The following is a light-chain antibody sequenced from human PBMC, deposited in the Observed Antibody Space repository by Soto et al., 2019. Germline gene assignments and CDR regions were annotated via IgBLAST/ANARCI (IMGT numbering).Light chain of an antibody. CDR1: QSLLHSNGYNY. J-gene: IGKJ1*01. CDR2: LGS. Sequence: DIVMTQSPLSLPVTPGEPASISFRSSQSLLHSNGYNYLDWYLQKPGQSPQLLIYLGSNRASGVPDRFSGSGSGTDFTLKISRVEAEDVGVYYCMQALQTPWTFGQGTKVDIK. CDR3: MQALQTPWT. V-gene: IGKV2-28*01.